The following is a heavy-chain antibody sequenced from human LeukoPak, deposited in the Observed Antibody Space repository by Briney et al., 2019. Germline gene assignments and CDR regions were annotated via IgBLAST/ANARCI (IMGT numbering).Heavy chain of an antibody. CDR2: INPNSGGT. J-gene: IGHJ3*02. V-gene: IGHV1-2*06. CDR3: ARADCSSTSCLNAFDI. CDR1: GYTLTGYY. D-gene: IGHD2-2*01. Sequence: ASVKVSCKASGYTLTGYYMHWVRQAPGQGLEWMGRINPNSGGTNYAQKFQGRVTMTRDTSISTAYMELSRLRSDDTAVYYCARADCSSTSCLNAFDIWGQGTMVTVSS.